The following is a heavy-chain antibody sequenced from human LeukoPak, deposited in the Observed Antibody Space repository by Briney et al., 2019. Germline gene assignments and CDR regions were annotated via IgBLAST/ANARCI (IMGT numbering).Heavy chain of an antibody. CDR3: ASHVGATYFDY. J-gene: IGHJ4*02. D-gene: IGHD1-26*01. Sequence: SETLSLTCTVSGGSISSSSYYWGWIRQPPGKGLEWIGSIYYSGSTYYNPSLKSRVTISVDTSKNQFSLKLSSVTAADTGVYYCASHVGATYFDYWGQGTLVTVSS. V-gene: IGHV4-39*07. CDR2: IYYSGST. CDR1: GGSISSSSYY.